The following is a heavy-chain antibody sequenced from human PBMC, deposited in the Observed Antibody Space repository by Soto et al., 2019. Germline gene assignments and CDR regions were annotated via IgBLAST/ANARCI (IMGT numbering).Heavy chain of an antibody. J-gene: IGHJ1*01. Sequence: QVQLVESGGGVVQPGRSLRLSCEGFGFTFSSYGMHWVRQAPGKGLEWVAVISYDGSNQYYGDSVKGRFTISRDDSKNTLYLQMNSLRSEDTAVYYCARAMGMSYQWYEPGEYFQYWGQGTLVTVSS. CDR1: GFTFSSYG. D-gene: IGHD2-15*01. V-gene: IGHV3-33*08. CDR2: ISYDGSNQ. CDR3: ARAMGMSYQWYEPGEYFQY.